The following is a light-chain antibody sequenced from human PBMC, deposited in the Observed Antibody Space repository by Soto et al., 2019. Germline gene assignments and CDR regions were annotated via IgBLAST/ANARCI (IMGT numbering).Light chain of an antibody. V-gene: IGKV1-39*01. J-gene: IGKJ3*01. CDR2: AAS. Sequence: DIQMTQSPSSLSASVGDRVTITCRASQSISSYLNWYQQKPGKAPKLLIYAASSLQSGVPSRFSGSVSGTDFTLTISSLQPEDFATYYCQHNSSTPDTFGPGTKVDIK. CDR3: QHNSSTPDT. CDR1: QSISSY.